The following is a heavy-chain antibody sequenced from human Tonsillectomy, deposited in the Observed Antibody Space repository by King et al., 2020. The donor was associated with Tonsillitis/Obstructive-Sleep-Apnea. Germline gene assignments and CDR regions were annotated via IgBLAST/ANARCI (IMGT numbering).Heavy chain of an antibody. Sequence: VQLQESGPGLVKPSETLSLTCTVSGGSISSTSYYWGWIRQPPGKGLEWIGTIYYSGTTYYNPSLKSRVTISVDTSKNQFSLKLSSVTAADTAVYYCARSGYDFWSGFPADCFDPWGQGTPVTVSS. CDR2: IYYSGTT. V-gene: IGHV4-39*01. J-gene: IGHJ5*02. CDR3: ARSGYDFWSGFPADCFDP. D-gene: IGHD3-3*01. CDR1: GGSISSTSYY.